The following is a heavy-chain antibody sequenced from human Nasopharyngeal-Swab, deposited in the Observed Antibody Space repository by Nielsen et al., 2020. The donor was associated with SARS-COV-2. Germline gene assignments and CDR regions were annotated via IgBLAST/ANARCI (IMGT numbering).Heavy chain of an antibody. Sequence: WVRQAPGQGLEWMGWINAGNGNTKYSQKFQGRVTITRDTSASTAYMELSSLRSEDTAVYYCARAVWVVPAAISPAHNWFDPWGQGTLVTVSS. D-gene: IGHD2-2*01. J-gene: IGHJ5*02. V-gene: IGHV1-3*01. CDR3: ARAVWVVPAAISPAHNWFDP. CDR2: INAGNGNT.